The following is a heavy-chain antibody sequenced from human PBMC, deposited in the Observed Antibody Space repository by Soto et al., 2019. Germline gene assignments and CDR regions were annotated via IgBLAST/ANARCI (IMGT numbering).Heavy chain of an antibody. CDR3: AKDGQAVAGPNWFDP. CDR1: AFTCSSHA. Sequence: GGSLRLPCAASAFTCSSHALSWVHKAPEKGREGVSASRGSGGSTYYADSVKGRFTISRDNSKNTLYLQMNSLRAEDTAVYYCAKDGQAVAGPNWFDPWGQGTLVTVSS. J-gene: IGHJ5*02. V-gene: IGHV3-23*01. CDR2: SRGSGGST. D-gene: IGHD6-19*01.